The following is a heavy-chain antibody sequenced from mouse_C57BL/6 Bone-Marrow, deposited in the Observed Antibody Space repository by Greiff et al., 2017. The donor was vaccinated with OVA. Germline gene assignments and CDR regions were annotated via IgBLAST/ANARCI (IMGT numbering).Heavy chain of an antibody. J-gene: IGHJ3*01. V-gene: IGHV5-12*01. CDR2: ISNGGGST. CDR1: GFTFSDYY. D-gene: IGHD2-3*01. Sequence: EVQGVESGGGLVQPGGSLKLSCAASGFTFSDYYMYWVRQTPEKRLEWVAYISNGGGSTYYPDTVKGRFTISRDNAKNTLYLQMSRLKSEDTAMYYCARQGYYEFAYWGQGTLVTVSA. CDR3: ARQGYYEFAY.